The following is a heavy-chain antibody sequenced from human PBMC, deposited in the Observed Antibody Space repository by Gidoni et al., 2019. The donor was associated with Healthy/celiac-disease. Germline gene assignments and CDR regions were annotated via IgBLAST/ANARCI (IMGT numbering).Heavy chain of an antibody. CDR1: GFTFSRYS. D-gene: IGHD5-12*01. CDR3: ARNSEARDGYTSPFDY. Sequence: EVQLVESGGGLVKPGGSLRLSCAASGFTFSRYSMNWVRQATGKGLEWVSSISSSSSYIYYADSVKGRFTISRDNAKNSLYLQMNSLRAEDTAVYYCARNSEARDGYTSPFDYWGQGTLVTVSS. J-gene: IGHJ4*02. CDR2: ISSSSSYI. V-gene: IGHV3-21*01.